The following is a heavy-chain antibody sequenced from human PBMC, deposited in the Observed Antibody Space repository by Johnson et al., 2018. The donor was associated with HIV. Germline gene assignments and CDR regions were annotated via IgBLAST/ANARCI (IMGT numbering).Heavy chain of an antibody. D-gene: IGHD3-9*01. J-gene: IGHJ3*02. CDR3: AREEGTDILTRGDAFDI. V-gene: IGHV3-53*01. Sequence: EVQLVESGGGLIQPGGSLRLSCAASGFTVSSNYMSWVRQAPGKGLEWVSVIYSGGRTIYYADSVKGRFTMSRDNAKKSLYLQMNSLRAEDTAVYYCAREEGTDILTRGDAFDIWGQGTMVTVSS. CDR2: IYSGGRTI. CDR1: GFTVSSNY.